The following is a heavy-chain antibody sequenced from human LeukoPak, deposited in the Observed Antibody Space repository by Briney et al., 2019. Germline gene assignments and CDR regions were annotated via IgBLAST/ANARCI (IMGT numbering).Heavy chain of an antibody. J-gene: IGHJ6*02. CDR1: GGSFSDYY. CDR2: INHSRST. Sequence: SESLSLTCAVYGGSFSDYYWSWIRQPPGKGLEWIGEINHSRSTNYNPSLKSRVTISVDTSKNQFSLKLRSVTAADTAVYYCARDTSSSYYYGMDVWGQGPTVTVSS. V-gene: IGHV4-34*01. D-gene: IGHD6-6*01. CDR3: ARDTSSSYYYGMDV.